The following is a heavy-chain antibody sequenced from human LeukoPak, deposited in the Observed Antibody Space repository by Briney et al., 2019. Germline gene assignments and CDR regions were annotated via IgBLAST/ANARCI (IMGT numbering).Heavy chain of an antibody. Sequence: SETLSLTCTGSGGSISSYYWSWIRQPPGKGLEWIGYIYYSGSTNYNPSLKSRVTISVDTSKNQFSLKLSSVTAADTAVYYGARVGGDYEGYFDYGGQGTLVTVSS. D-gene: IGHD4-17*01. V-gene: IGHV4-59*01. CDR3: ARVGGDYEGYFDY. J-gene: IGHJ4*02. CDR2: IYYSGST. CDR1: GGSISSYY.